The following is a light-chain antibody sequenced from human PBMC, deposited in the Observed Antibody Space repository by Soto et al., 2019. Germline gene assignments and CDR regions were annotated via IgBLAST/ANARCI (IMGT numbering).Light chain of an antibody. CDR3: GTWDDRLSVGL. CDR1: NSDIGTDY. V-gene: IGLV1-51*02. CDR2: ENN. J-gene: IGLJ3*02. Sequence: QAVVTQPPSVSAAPGQKVSISCSGSNSDIGTDYISWFQHLPGTAPKLLIYENNKRPSGIPDRFSGSKSGTSATLDITGLQTGDEADYYCGTWDDRLSVGLFGGGTKLTVL.